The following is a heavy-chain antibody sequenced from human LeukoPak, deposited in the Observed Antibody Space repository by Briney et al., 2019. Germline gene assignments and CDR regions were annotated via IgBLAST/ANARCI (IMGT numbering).Heavy chain of an antibody. J-gene: IGHJ4*02. Sequence: GGSLRLSCAASGFTVSSNYMGWVRQAPGEGLEWVSGIYSGGSTYYADSVKGRFTISRDNSKNTLYLQMNSLRAEDTAVYYCARFHGRYYDFWSGYFYLDYWGQGTLVTVSS. CDR2: IYSGGST. D-gene: IGHD3-3*01. CDR3: ARFHGRYYDFWSGYFYLDY. CDR1: GFTVSSNY. V-gene: IGHV3-53*01.